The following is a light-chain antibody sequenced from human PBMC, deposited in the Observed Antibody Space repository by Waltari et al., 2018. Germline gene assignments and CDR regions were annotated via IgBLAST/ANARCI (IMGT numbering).Light chain of an antibody. J-gene: IGKJ4*01. CDR2: ASS. CDR1: QAIGNY. V-gene: IGKV1-27*01. Sequence: DIQMTQSPSSLSASVGDRVTITCRASQAIGNYLAWYQQKPGRVPKLLISASSTLQSGVPSRFSGSGSGTEFTLTISSLLPEDVATYYCQQYSSVPLTFGAGTRVESK. CDR3: QQYSSVPLT.